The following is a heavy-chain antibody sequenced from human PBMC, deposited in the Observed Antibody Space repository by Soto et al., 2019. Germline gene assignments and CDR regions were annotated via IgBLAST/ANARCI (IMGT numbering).Heavy chain of an antibody. J-gene: IGHJ6*02. V-gene: IGHV3-21*01. CDR2: ISSSSFSI. Sequence: SCAASGFTFSSYSMNWVRQAPGKGLEWVSSISSSSFSINYADSVKGRFSISRDNAQNSLHLQMNNLRAEDTAVYYCARNESSKIYGMDVWGQGNTVTVSS. CDR1: GFTFSSYS. CDR3: ARNESSKIYGMDV. D-gene: IGHD6-6*01.